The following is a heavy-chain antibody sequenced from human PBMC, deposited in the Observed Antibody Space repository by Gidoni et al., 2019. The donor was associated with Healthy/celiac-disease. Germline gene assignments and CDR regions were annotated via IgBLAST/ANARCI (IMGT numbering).Heavy chain of an antibody. Sequence: EVQLLESGGGLVQHGGCLRLSCAASGFTFSSYAMSWVRQAPGKGLAWVSAISGSGGRTYYADSVKGRFTIFSDNSKNTLYLQMNRLRAEDTAVYYCAKEQNDYGDFFDYWGQGTLVTVSS. CDR1: GFTFSSYA. CDR3: AKEQNDYGDFFDY. D-gene: IGHD4-17*01. J-gene: IGHJ4*02. CDR2: ISGSGGRT. V-gene: IGHV3-23*01.